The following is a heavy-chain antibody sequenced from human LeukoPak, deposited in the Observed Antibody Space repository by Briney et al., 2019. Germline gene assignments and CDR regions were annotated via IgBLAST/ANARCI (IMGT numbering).Heavy chain of an antibody. J-gene: IGHJ4*02. CDR2: ISSDGSNK. D-gene: IGHD1-26*01. CDR3: ARGLFTGGTYFGF. CDR1: RFPFNTFA. V-gene: IGHV3-30-3*01. Sequence: GRSLRLSCAASRFPFNTFAMHWVRQAPGKGLEWVAVISSDGSNKKYGDSVKGRFTISRDNSKNTLYLQMNSLRAEDTAVYYCARGLFTGGTYFGFRGQGTLVTVSS.